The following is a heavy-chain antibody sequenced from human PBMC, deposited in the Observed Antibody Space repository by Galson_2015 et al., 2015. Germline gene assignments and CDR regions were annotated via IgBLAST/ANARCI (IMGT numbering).Heavy chain of an antibody. CDR3: VRVMHGDAFDI. Sequence: SLRLSCAATGFTFRAAYMDWVRQAPGKGLEWVGRIRNEPNGYTTDYAASVQGRFTIARDDSRNSLFLQMNSLQAGDTAVYYCVRVMHGDAFDIWGQGTWVTVSA. D-gene: IGHD3-16*01. CDR2: IRNEPNGYTT. CDR1: GFTFRAAY. V-gene: IGHV3-72*01. J-gene: IGHJ3*02.